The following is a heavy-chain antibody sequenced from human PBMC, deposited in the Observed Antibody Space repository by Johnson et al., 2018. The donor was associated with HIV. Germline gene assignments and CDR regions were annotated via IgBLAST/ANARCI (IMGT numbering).Heavy chain of an antibody. Sequence: MQLVESGGGLIQPGGSLKFSCALSGFIVSGNFMTWVRQAPGRGLEWVSLIYSDGSTYYADSVKGRFTISRDNAKNSLYLQMNSLRAEDTAVYYCARQKRYWRNAFDIWGQGTIVTVSS. CDR2: IYSDGST. V-gene: IGHV3-53*01. D-gene: IGHD3-9*01. J-gene: IGHJ3*02. CDR1: GFIVSGNF. CDR3: ARQKRYWRNAFDI.